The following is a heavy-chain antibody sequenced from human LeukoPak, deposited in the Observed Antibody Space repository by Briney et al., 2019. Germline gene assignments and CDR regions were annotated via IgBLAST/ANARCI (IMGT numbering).Heavy chain of an antibody. J-gene: IGHJ4*02. CDR2: IIPIFGIA. CDR1: GGTFSSYA. D-gene: IGHD4-23*01. V-gene: IGHV1-69*04. CDR3: ASGTTVVTALDY. Sequence: SVKVSCKASGGTFSSYAISWVRQAPGQGLEWMGRIIPIFGIANYAQKFQGRVTITADKSTSTAYLELSSLRSEDTAVYYCASGTTVVTALDYWGQGTLVTVSS.